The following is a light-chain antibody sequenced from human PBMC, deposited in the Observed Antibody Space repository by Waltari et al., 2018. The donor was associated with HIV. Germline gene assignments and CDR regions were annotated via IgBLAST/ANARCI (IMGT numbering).Light chain of an antibody. CDR3: CSYAGSYGYV. CDR2: EVS. J-gene: IGLJ1*01. V-gene: IGLV2-14*01. Sequence: QSALTQPASVSGSPGQSITISCTGTSSDVGGQKYVSWYQQHPGKAPKLMIYEVSNRPAGISNRFSGSKSGNTASLNMSGLQAEDEADYYCCSYAGSYGYVFGTGTKVTVL. CDR1: SSDVGGQKY.